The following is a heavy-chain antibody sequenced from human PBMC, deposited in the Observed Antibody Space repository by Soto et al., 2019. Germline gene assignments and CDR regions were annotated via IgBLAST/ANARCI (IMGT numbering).Heavy chain of an antibody. CDR2: ISGSGANT. V-gene: IGHV3-23*01. CDR1: GFIFSTYA. D-gene: IGHD1-1*01. J-gene: IGHJ4*02. Sequence: EVQLLESGGGLAQPGGSLRLSCAASGFIFSTYAMSWVRQAPGKGLEWVSTISGSGANTYYAASVRGRFTISRDNSKNPMYLQGNRLRGEDKAVYYCAKEDGYNWNDPFDYWGQGTLVTVSS. CDR3: AKEDGYNWNDPFDY.